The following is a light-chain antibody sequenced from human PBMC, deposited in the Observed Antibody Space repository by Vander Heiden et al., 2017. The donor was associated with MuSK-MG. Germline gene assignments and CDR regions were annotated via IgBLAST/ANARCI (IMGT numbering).Light chain of an antibody. CDR1: TSNIENNY. V-gene: IGLV1-51*01. CDR3: ATWDRSLNSVV. Sequence: QSVLTQPPSVSAAPGQKVTISCSGSTSNIENNYVSWYQQVPGIAPKSLRYDNDKRCSGIPDRFSGSKSGTSATLDITGLQTGDEAEYYCATWDRSLNSVVCVGGTKLTVL. J-gene: IGLJ2*01. CDR2: DND.